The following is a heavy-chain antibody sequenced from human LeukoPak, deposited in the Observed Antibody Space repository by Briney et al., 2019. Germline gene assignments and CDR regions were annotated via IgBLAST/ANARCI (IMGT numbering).Heavy chain of an antibody. Sequence: PSETLSLTCTVSGCSINTPNYYWSWIRQPPGKGLEWIGYIYYTGSTSYNPSLKSRVTMSLAASKNQFSLELNSVTPADTAVYYCARGGNYWPQWWFDPWGRGTLVSVSS. CDR3: ARGGNYWPQWWFDP. V-gene: IGHV4-61*01. CDR2: IYYTGST. J-gene: IGHJ5*02. CDR1: GCSINTPNYY. D-gene: IGHD1-26*01.